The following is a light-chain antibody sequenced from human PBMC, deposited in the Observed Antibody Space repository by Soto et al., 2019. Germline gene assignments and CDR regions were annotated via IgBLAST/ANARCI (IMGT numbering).Light chain of an antibody. Sequence: IQMTQSPSTLSASVGDRVTITCRASQSISNWLAWYQQKPGKAPKLLIYKASSLESGVPSRFPGSGSGTEITLTISILQPDDSATYYCQQYNSYSTFGQGTKVDIK. CDR2: KAS. V-gene: IGKV1-5*03. J-gene: IGKJ1*01. CDR1: QSISNW. CDR3: QQYNSYST.